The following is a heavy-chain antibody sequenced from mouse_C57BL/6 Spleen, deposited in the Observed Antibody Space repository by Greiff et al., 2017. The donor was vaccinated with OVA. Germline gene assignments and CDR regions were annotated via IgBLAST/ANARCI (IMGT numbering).Heavy chain of an antibody. CDR2: IWRGGST. V-gene: IGHV2-5*01. J-gene: IGHJ4*01. Sequence: VQLVESGPGLVQPSQSLSITCTVSGFSLTSYGVHWVRQSPGKGLEWLGVIWRGGSTDYNAAFMSRLSITKDNSKSQVFFKMNSLQADDTAIYYCAKNQGLEEVFYYAMDYWGQGTSVTVSS. CDR3: AKNQGLEEVFYYAMDY. CDR1: GFSLTSYG. D-gene: IGHD2-4*01.